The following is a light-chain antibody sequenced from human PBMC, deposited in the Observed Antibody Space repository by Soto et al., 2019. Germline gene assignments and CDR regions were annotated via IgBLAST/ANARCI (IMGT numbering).Light chain of an antibody. CDR3: QQYNNWPRT. CDR2: DVS. CDR1: QSVSSN. J-gene: IGKJ1*01. V-gene: IGKV3-15*01. Sequence: EIVMTQSPATLSVSPGERATLSCRASQSVSSNLRWYQQKPGQAPRLLMYDVSTRVTGIPARFSGSGSGTEFTLTISSLQSEDLAVYYCQQYNNWPRTFGQGTKVEIK.